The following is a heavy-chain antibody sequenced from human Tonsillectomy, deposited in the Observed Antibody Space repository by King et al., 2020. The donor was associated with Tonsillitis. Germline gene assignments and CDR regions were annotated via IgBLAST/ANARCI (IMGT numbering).Heavy chain of an antibody. Sequence: VQLVESGAEVKKPGASVKVSCKASGYRFTSYGISWVRQAPGQGPEWMGWMSAYNGNTNYAPNLQGRVTMTSDTATRTAYMELRGLKSDDTAVYYCARDGTDYGDYDGFAYWGQGTLVTVSS. J-gene: IGHJ4*02. CDR3: ARDGTDYGDYDGFAY. D-gene: IGHD4-17*01. V-gene: IGHV1-18*04. CDR1: GYRFTSYG. CDR2: MSAYNGNT.